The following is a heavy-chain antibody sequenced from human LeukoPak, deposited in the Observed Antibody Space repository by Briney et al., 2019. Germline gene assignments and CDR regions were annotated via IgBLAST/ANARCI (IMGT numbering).Heavy chain of an antibody. CDR1: GGSISSSSYY. CDR3: ARHDYDFWSGYYTGGGYFDY. V-gene: IGHV4-39*01. Sequence: PSETLSLTCTVSGGSISSSSYYWGWIRQPPGKGLEWIGSIYYSGSTYYNPSLKSRVTISVDTSKNQFSLKLSSVTAADTAVYYCARHDYDFWSGYYTGGGYFDYWGQGTLVTVSS. D-gene: IGHD3-3*01. CDR2: IYYSGST. J-gene: IGHJ4*02.